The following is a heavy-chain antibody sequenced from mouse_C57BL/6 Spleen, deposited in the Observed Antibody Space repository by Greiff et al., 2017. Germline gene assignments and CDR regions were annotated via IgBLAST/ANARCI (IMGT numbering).Heavy chain of an antibody. J-gene: IGHJ4*01. CDR1: GFTFSDYG. V-gene: IGHV5-17*01. CDR2: ISSGSSTI. Sequence: VQLKESGGGLVKPGGSLKLSCAASGFTFSDYGMHWVRQAPEKGLEWVAYISSGSSTIYYADTVKGRFTISRDNAKNTLFLQMTSLRSEDTAMYYCAREDYADGYAMDYWGQGTSVTVSS. D-gene: IGHD2-4*01. CDR3: AREDYADGYAMDY.